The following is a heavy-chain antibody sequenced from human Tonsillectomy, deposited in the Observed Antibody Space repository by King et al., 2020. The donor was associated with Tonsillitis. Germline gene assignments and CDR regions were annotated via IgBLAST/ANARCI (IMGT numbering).Heavy chain of an antibody. CDR3: ARRGPDSSGYYSGWAFDI. CDR2: ISSSGSTI. D-gene: IGHD3-22*01. Sequence: VQLVESGGGLVKPGGSLRLSCAASGFTFSDYYMSWIRQAPGKGLEWGSYISSSGSTIYYADSVKGLFTISRDNAKNSLYLQMNSQRAEDTAVYYCARRGPDSSGYYSGWAFDIWGQGTMVTVSS. V-gene: IGHV3-11*01. J-gene: IGHJ3*02. CDR1: GFTFSDYY.